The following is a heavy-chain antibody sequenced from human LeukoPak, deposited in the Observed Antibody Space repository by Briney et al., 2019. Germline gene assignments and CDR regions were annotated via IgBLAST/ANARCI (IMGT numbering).Heavy chain of an antibody. J-gene: IGHJ4*02. CDR3: ARLSATRGYSFDY. D-gene: IGHD5-18*01. CDR1: GGSISSSSYY. Sequence: SETLSLTCTVSGGSISSSSYYWGWSRQPPGKGLEWIGSIYYSGSTYYNPSLKSRVTISVDTSKNQFSLKLSSVTAADTAVYYCARLSATRGYSFDYWGQGTLVTVSS. CDR2: IYYSGST. V-gene: IGHV4-39*01.